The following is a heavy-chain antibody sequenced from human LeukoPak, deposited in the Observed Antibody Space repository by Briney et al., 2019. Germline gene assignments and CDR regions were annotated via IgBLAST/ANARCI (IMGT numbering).Heavy chain of an antibody. Sequence: GASVKVSCKASGYTFTSYYMHWGRQAPGQGLEWMGIINPSGGSTSYAQKFQGRVTMTRDTSTSTVYMELSSLRSEDTAVYYCARRNYGLDGMDVWGQGTTVTVSS. CDR3: ARRNYGLDGMDV. CDR1: GYTFTSYY. J-gene: IGHJ6*02. CDR2: INPSGGST. V-gene: IGHV1-46*01. D-gene: IGHD1-7*01.